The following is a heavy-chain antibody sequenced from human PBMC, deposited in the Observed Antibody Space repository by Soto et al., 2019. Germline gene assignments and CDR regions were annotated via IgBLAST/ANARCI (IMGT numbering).Heavy chain of an antibody. CDR3: ARDPLSWYFDL. V-gene: IGHV4-59*01. J-gene: IGHJ2*01. CDR1: GGSITNYY. CDR2: IYYSGST. Sequence: QVQLQESGPGLVKPSETLSLTCTVSGGSITNYYWSWIRQPPGKGLEWIGYIYYSGSTSYNPSLKSRVTISADTSKNQFSLNLRSVTAADTAVYYCARDPLSWYFDLWGRGTLVTVSS.